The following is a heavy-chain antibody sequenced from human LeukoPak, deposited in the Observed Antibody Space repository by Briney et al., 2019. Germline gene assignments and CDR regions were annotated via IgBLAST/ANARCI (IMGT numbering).Heavy chain of an antibody. CDR2: IYHSGST. D-gene: IGHD6-13*01. CDR1: GGSISSSNW. CDR3: ARLATAGKVNFYYYYMDV. V-gene: IGHV4-4*02. J-gene: IGHJ6*03. Sequence: SGTLSLTCAVSGGSISSSNWWSWVRQPPGKGLEWIGEIYHSGSTNYNPSLKSRVTISVDKSKNQFSLKLSSVTAADTAVYYCARLATAGKVNFYYYYMDVWGKGTTVTVSS.